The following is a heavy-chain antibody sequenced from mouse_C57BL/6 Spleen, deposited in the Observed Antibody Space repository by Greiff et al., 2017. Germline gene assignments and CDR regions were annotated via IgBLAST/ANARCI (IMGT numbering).Heavy chain of an antibody. V-gene: IGHV1-61*01. CDR2: IYPSDSET. D-gene: IGHD3-2*02. Sequence: VKLQQPGAELVRPGSSVKLSCKASGYTFTSYWMDWVKQRPGQGLEWIGNIYPSDSETHYNQKFKDKATLTVDKSSSTAYMQLSSLTSEDSAVYYCARHSSGGDYWGQGTTLTVSS. J-gene: IGHJ2*01. CDR3: ARHSSGGDY. CDR1: GYTFTSYW.